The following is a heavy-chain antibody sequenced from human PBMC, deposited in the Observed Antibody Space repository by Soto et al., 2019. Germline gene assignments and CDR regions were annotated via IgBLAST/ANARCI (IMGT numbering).Heavy chain of an antibody. CDR1: GFTFANAW. V-gene: IGHV3-15*01. CDR2: VKSNSDGGTT. J-gene: IGHJ6*04. Sequence: EVQLVESGGGLVKPGGSLRLSCAASGFTFANAWMSLVRQSPGKGLEWVGRVKSNSDGGTTDYAAPVKGRFTISRDDSKNTLYLQMNSLEIEDTDIYYCNTCSRGNCYGPVDAWGKGAAVTVSS. D-gene: IGHD2-15*01. CDR3: NTCSRGNCYGPVDA.